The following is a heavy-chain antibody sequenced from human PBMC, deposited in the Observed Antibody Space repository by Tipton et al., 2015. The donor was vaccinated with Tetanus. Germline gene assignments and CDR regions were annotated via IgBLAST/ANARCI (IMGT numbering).Heavy chain of an antibody. CDR2: ISGSGGST. Sequence: SLRLSCAASGFTFSSYAMSWVRQAPGKGLEWVSAISGSGGSTYYADSVKGRFTISRDNSKNTLYLQMNSLRAEDTAVYYCAKDPSYGSGSTRGDYWGQGTLVTVSA. J-gene: IGHJ4*02. CDR3: AKDPSYGSGSTRGDY. CDR1: GFTFSSYA. D-gene: IGHD3-10*01. V-gene: IGHV3-23*01.